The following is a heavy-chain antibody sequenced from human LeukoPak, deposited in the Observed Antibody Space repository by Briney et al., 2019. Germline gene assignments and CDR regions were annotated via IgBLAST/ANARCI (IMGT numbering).Heavy chain of an antibody. CDR2: IKEDGSET. V-gene: IGHV3-7*01. J-gene: IGHJ4*02. CDR3: ARDRYNSY. D-gene: IGHD1-14*01. CDR1: GFTFSNYW. Sequence: GGSLRLSCAASGFTFSNYWMSWVRQAPGKGLEWVANIKEDGSETFYVDSVKGRFTISRDNAKNSLYLQMNSLRAEDTAVYYCARDRYNSYWGQGTLVIVSS.